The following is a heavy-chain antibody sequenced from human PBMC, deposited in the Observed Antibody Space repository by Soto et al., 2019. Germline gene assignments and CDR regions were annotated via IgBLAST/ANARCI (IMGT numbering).Heavy chain of an antibody. CDR1: GGTFSTYS. J-gene: IGHJ4*02. V-gene: IGHV1-69*18. CDR2: IIPMFGTP. D-gene: IGHD6-19*01. Sequence: QVQLVQSGAEVKEPGSSVKVSCKASGGTFSTYSISWVRQAPGQGLEWMGMIIPMFGTPDYAQKSQGRVTITADESTSTVYMELSSLRSEDTDVYYCAREGGAYSSGWRYFDSWGQGTLVTVSS. CDR3: AREGGAYSSGWRYFDS.